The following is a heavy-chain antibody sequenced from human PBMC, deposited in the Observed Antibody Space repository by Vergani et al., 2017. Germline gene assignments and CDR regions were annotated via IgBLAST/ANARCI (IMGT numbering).Heavy chain of an antibody. CDR3: ARGRLCITIFGVNRGDWFDP. D-gene: IGHD3-3*01. CDR2: IIPIFGTA. V-gene: IGHV1-69*12. J-gene: IGHJ5*02. Sequence: QVQLVQSGAEVKKPGSSVKVSCKASGGTFSSYAISWVRQAPGQGLEWMGGIIPIFGTANYAQKFQGRVTITADESTSTAYMELSSLRSEDTAVYYCARGRLCITIFGVNRGDWFDPWGQGTLVTVSS. CDR1: GGTFSSYA.